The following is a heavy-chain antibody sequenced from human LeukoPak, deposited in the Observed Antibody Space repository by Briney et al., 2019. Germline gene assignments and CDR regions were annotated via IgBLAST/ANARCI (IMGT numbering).Heavy chain of an antibody. D-gene: IGHD6-25*01. J-gene: IGHJ4*02. V-gene: IGHV4-38-2*02. Sequence: SETLSLTCTVSGYSISSGFYWGWIRQPPGKGLEWIGSIYHSGSTYYNPSLKSRVTISVDTSKNQFSLKLSSVTAADTAVYYCARVKGGAAAMHRGIAADNRIDYWGQGTLVTVSS. CDR3: ARVKGGAAAMHRGIAADNRIDY. CDR2: IYHSGST. CDR1: GYSISSGFY.